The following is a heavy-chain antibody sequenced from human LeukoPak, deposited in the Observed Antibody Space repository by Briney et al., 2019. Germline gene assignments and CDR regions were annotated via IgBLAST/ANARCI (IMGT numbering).Heavy chain of an antibody. CDR1: GGSFSGYY. CDR3: ARGPVYDYVWGRYTLDY. Sequence: PSETLSLTCAVYGGSFSGYYWSWIRQPPGKGLEWIGEINHSGSTNYNPSLKSRVTLSVDTSKNQFSLKLSSVAAADTAVYYCARGPVYDYVWGRYTLDYWGQGTLVTVSS. CDR2: INHSGST. D-gene: IGHD3-16*01. J-gene: IGHJ4*02. V-gene: IGHV4-34*01.